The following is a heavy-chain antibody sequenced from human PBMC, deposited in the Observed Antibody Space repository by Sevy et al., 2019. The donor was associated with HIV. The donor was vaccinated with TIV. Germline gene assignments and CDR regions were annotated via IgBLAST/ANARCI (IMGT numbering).Heavy chain of an antibody. D-gene: IGHD6-13*01. Sequence: SETLSLTCAVSGYSISSGYYWGWIRQPPGKGLEWIGSIYHSGSTYYNPSLKSRVTISVDTSKNQCSLKLSSVTAADTAVYYCARHAAAGTRWFDPWGQGTLVTVS. V-gene: IGHV4-38-2*01. J-gene: IGHJ5*02. CDR3: ARHAAAGTRWFDP. CDR1: GYSISSGYY. CDR2: IYHSGST.